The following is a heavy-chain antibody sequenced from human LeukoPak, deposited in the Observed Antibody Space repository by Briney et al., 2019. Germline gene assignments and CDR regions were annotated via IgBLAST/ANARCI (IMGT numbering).Heavy chain of an antibody. CDR1: SGSISTSNYY. J-gene: IGHJ4*02. CDR2: IFYSGST. V-gene: IGHV4-39*07. CDR3: ARKRREDRLFDY. Sequence: SETLSLTCTVSSGSISTSNYYWGWVRQPPGKALEWIGNIFYSGSTYYSPSLKSRVTISLDTSKNQFSLKLSSVTAADTAVYYCARKRREDRLFDYWGQGTLVTVSS.